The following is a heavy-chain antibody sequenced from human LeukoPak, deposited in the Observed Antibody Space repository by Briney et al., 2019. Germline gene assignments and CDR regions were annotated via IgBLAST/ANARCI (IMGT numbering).Heavy chain of an antibody. CDR3: ARDGFILTMDY. CDR1: GFSFSNYW. Sequence: GGSLRLSCVVSGFSFSNYWMTWVRQAPGKGLEWVANIRQDGGEKYYVESVRGRFTISRDNAESSLYLQMNSLRVEDTAVYYCARDGFILTMDYWGQGILVTVSS. D-gene: IGHD3-9*01. J-gene: IGHJ4*02. V-gene: IGHV3-7*01. CDR2: IRQDGGEK.